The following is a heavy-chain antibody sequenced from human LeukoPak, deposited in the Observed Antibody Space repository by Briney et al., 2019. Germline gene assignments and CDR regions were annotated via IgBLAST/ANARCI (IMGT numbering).Heavy chain of an antibody. CDR1: GFSFSAYW. V-gene: IGHV3-7*01. CDR3: ARDRLLYYYDSGPTGHFQH. CDR2: IREDGSEK. D-gene: IGHD3-22*01. J-gene: IGHJ1*01. Sequence: PGGSLRLSCAASGFSFSAYWMSWVRQAPGKGLEWVANIREDGSEKYYVDSVKGQFTISRDNAKNSLYLQMSSLRADDTAVYYCARDRLLYYYDSGPTGHFQHWGQGTLVTV.